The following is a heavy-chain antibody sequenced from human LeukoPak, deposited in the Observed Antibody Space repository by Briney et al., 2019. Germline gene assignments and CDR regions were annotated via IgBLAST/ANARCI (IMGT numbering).Heavy chain of an antibody. Sequence: GGSLRLSCAASGFNFANHAMSWVRQTPGKGLEWVSAISGGGGNTYYADSVTGRFTISRDNSKDTLFLQMHSLRPGDTAVYYCVREDTPATANYWGQGTLVTISS. CDR3: VREDTPATANY. V-gene: IGHV3-23*01. D-gene: IGHD2-21*02. J-gene: IGHJ4*02. CDR2: ISGGGGNT. CDR1: GFNFANHA.